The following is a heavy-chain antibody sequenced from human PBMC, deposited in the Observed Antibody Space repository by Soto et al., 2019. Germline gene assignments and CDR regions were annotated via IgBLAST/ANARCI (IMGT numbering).Heavy chain of an antibody. D-gene: IGHD6-19*01. V-gene: IGHV4-31*01. J-gene: IGHJ3*02. Sequence: ASETLSLTCTVSGGSISSGGYYWSWIRQHPGKGLEWIGYIYYSGSTYYNPSLKSQVTISVATSMNQFSLKLSSVTAADTAVYYCARVSGVAGTEKAFDIWGQGTMVTVSS. CDR1: GGSISSGGYY. CDR3: ARVSGVAGTEKAFDI. CDR2: IYYSGST.